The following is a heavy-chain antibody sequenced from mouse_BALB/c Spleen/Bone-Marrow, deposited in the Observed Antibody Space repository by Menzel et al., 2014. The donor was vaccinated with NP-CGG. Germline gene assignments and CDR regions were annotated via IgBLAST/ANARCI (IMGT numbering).Heavy chain of an antibody. CDR1: GFTFSDYA. J-gene: IGHJ4*01. CDR3: ARSGEEYALDY. V-gene: IGHV5-9-1*01. Sequence: EVMLVESGGGLVNPGGSLKLSCTTSGFTFSDYAMSWVRQTPEKRLEWVVTVSSGGRYTYLSDSVKGRFTISRDNAKNTLYLQMTSLRSEDTAMYYCARSGEEYALDYWGQGTSVTVSS. D-gene: IGHD5-2*01. CDR2: VSSGGRYT.